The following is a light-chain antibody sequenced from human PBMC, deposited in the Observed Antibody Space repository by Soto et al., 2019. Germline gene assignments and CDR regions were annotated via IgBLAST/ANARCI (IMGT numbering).Light chain of an antibody. CDR1: QSVSIN. CDR2: GAS. CDR3: QAYDNWPPEGT. V-gene: IGKV3-15*01. Sequence: TVLTQSPGTLSVSPGERASLSCMASQSVSINLAWYQQKPGQAPRLLIYGASTRATGIPARFSGSGSGTEFTLSINSLQSEDFAVYYCQAYDNWPPEGTFGKGTKVDIK. J-gene: IGKJ1*01.